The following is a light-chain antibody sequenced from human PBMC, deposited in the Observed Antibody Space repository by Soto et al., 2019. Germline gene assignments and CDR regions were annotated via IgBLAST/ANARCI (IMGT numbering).Light chain of an antibody. CDR2: AGS. CDR1: GSDVGNYNP. CDR3: CSYAGDVV. V-gene: IGLV2-23*01. J-gene: IGLJ2*01. Sequence: QSALTQPASVSGSPGQSITISCTGIGSDVGNYNPVSWYQQHPGKAPKLIVYAGSMRLSGVSNRFSGANSGNTASLTISGLQAEDEADYYCCSYAGDVVFGGGTKLTVL.